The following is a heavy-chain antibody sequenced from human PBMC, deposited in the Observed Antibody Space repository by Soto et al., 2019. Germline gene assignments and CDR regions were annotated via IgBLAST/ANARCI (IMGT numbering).Heavy chain of an antibody. Sequence: QVQLVQSGAEVKKPGASVKVSCKASGYTFTSYAMHWVRQAPGQRLEWMGWINAGNGNTKYSQKFQGRVTITRDTSASTAYMELSSLRSEDTAVYYCASVGQIAVAGTEGSGWFDPWGKGTLVTVSS. CDR3: ASVGQIAVAGTEGSGWFDP. D-gene: IGHD6-19*01. V-gene: IGHV1-3*01. CDR1: GYTFTSYA. J-gene: IGHJ5*02. CDR2: INAGNGNT.